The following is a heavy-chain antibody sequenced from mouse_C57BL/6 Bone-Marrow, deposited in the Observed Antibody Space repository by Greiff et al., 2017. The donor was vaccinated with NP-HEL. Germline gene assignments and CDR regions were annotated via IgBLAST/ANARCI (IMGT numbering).Heavy chain of an antibody. Sequence: VQLQQPGTELVKPGASVKLSCKASGYTFTSYWMHWVKQRPGQGLEWIGNINPSNGGTNYNEKFKGKATLTADKSSSTAYMELRSLTSEDSAVYFCARRGLLLWYYFDYWGQGTTLTVSS. D-gene: IGHD2-1*01. CDR3: ARRGLLLWYYFDY. CDR1: GYTFTSYW. J-gene: IGHJ2*01. V-gene: IGHV1-53*01. CDR2: INPSNGGT.